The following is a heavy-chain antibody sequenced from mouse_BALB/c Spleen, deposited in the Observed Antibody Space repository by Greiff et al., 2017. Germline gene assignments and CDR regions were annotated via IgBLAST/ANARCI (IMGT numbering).Heavy chain of an antibody. V-gene: IGHV3-2*02. J-gene: IGHJ4*01. CDR3: ARKRLSMDY. Sequence: EVMLVESGPGLVKPSQSQSLTCTVTGYSITSDYAWNWIRQFPGNKLEWMGYISYSGSTSYNPSLKSRISITRDTSKNQFFLQLNSVTTEDTATYYCARKRLSMDYWGQGTSVTVSS. D-gene: IGHD1-2*01. CDR1: GYSITSDYA. CDR2: ISYSGST.